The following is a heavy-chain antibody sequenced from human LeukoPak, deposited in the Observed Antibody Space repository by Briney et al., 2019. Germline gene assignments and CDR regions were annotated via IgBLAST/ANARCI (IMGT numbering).Heavy chain of an antibody. CDR1: GGSISSYY. J-gene: IGHJ6*02. V-gene: IGHV4-59*01. D-gene: IGHD5-24*01. CDR3: AREMATIFGTDGMDV. Sequence: SETLSLTCTVSGGSISSYYWSRIRQPPGKGLEWIGYIYYSGSTNYNPSLKSRVTISVDTSKNQFSLKLSSVTAADTAVYYCAREMATIFGTDGMDVWGQGTTVTVSS. CDR2: IYYSGST.